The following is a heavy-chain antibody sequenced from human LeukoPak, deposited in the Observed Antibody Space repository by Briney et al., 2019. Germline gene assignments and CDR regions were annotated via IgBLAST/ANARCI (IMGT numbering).Heavy chain of an antibody. CDR3: AGNIYASGTFLVY. CDR2: IYSGGST. CDR1: GFTVGSNY. V-gene: IGHV3-66*02. J-gene: IGHJ4*02. D-gene: IGHD3-10*01. Sequence: PGGSLRLSCAASGFTVGSNYMNWVRQAPGKGFEWVSSIYSGGSTDYADSVKGRFTISRDSSKNTAYLQMNSLRSDDTAVYFCAGNIYASGTFLVYGGQGTLVTVSS.